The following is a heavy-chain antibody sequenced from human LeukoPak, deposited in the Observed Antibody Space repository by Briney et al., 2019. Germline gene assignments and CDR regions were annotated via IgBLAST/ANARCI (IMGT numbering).Heavy chain of an antibody. J-gene: IGHJ4*02. Sequence: RVSCTAPGYTFSDYYIHWVRQAPGKGLEWVAVISYDGSNKYYADSVKGRFTISRDNSKNTLYLQMNSLRAEDTAVYYCARRSGRYEYYDILTGYYFDYWGQGTLVTVSS. CDR2: ISYDGSNK. CDR1: GYTFSDYY. D-gene: IGHD3-9*01. CDR3: ARRSGRYEYYDILTGYYFDY. V-gene: IGHV3-30-3*01.